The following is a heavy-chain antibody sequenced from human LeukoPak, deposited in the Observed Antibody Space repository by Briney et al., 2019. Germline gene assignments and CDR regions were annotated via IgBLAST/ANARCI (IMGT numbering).Heavy chain of an antibody. CDR3: ARDYEDLGVAGTGFDY. Sequence: SETLSLTCAVSGGSISSSNWWSWVRQPPGKGLEWIGEIYHSGSTNYNPSLKSRVTISVDKSKNQFSLKLSSVTAADTAVYYCARDYEDLGVAGTGFDYWGQGTLVTVSS. J-gene: IGHJ4*02. CDR1: GGSISSSNW. D-gene: IGHD6-19*01. V-gene: IGHV4-4*02. CDR2: IYHSGST.